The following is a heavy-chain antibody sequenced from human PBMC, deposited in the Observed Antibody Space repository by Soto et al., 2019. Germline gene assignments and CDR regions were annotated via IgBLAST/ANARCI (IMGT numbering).Heavy chain of an antibody. Sequence: LSLTCAVYGGSFSGYYWSWIRQPPGKGLEWIGEINHSGSTNYNPSLKSRVTISVDTSKNQFSLKLSSVTAADTAVYYCARGLGGDSSGYYGWFDPWGQGTLVTVSS. J-gene: IGHJ5*02. V-gene: IGHV4-34*01. CDR1: GGSFSGYY. D-gene: IGHD3-22*01. CDR3: ARGLGGDSSGYYGWFDP. CDR2: INHSGST.